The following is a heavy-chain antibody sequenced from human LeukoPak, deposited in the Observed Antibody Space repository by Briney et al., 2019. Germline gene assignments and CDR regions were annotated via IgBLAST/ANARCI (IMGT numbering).Heavy chain of an antibody. V-gene: IGHV7-4-1*02. D-gene: IGHD2-21*02. J-gene: IGHJ6*02. CDR3: ARDQMHIVVVTAIPSIGMDV. Sequence: ASVKVSCKASGYTFTSYAMNWVRQAPGQGLEWMGWINTNTGNPTYAQGFTGRFVFSLDTSVSTAYLQISSLKAEDTAVYYCARDQMHIVVVTAIPSIGMDVWGQGTTVTVSS. CDR1: GYTFTSYA. CDR2: INTNTGNP.